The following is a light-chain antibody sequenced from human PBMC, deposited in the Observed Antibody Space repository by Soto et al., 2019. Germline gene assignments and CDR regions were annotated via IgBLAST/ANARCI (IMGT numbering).Light chain of an antibody. CDR2: QVS. J-gene: IGLJ1*01. CDR3: SSYTSSNTFYV. Sequence: QAVVTQPASVSGSPGQSITISCTGTSSDVGGYCYVSWYQHHPGKAPKLMIYQVSNRPSGVSNRFSGSKSGNTASLTISGLQAEDEAEYYCSSYTSSNTFYVFGTGTKLTVL. V-gene: IGLV2-14*01. CDR1: SSDVGGYCY.